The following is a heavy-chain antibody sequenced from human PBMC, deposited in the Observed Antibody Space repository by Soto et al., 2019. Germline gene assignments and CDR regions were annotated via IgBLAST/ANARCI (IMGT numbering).Heavy chain of an antibody. J-gene: IGHJ6*02. V-gene: IGHV1-69*06. CDR2: IIHIFGTA. CDR1: GGTFSSYA. Sequence: ASVKVSCKASGGTFSSYAISWVRQAPGQGLEWMGGIIHIFGTANYAQKFQGRVTITADKSTSTAYMELSSLRSEDTAVYYCARVGGYTGYSSSWYDSYYYYGMDVWGQGTTVTVSS. D-gene: IGHD6-13*01. CDR3: ARVGGYTGYSSSWYDSYYYYGMDV.